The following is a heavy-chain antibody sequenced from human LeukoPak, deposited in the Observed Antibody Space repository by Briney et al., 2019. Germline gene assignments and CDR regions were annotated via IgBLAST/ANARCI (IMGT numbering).Heavy chain of an antibody. V-gene: IGHV1-18*04. D-gene: IGHD3-10*01. CDR3: ARDDHYGSGEYYFDY. J-gene: IGHJ4*02. Sequence: ASVKVSCKASGYTFTSYGISWVRQAPGQGLEWMGWISAYNGNTNYAQKLQGRVTMTRNTSISTAYMELSSLRSEDTAVYYCARDDHYGSGEYYFDYWGQGTLVTVSS. CDR2: ISAYNGNT. CDR1: GYTFTSYG.